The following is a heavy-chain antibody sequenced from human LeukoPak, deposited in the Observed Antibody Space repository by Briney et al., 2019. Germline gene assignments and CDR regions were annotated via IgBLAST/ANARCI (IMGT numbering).Heavy chain of an antibody. CDR3: ARAETPGIAAAGTDY. CDR2: IITILGIA. J-gene: IGHJ4*02. CDR1: GYTFIGYY. D-gene: IGHD6-13*01. Sequence: SVKVSCKASGYTFIGYYIYWVRQAPGQGLEWMGRIITILGIANYAQKFQGRVTITADKSTSTAYMELSSLRSEDTAVYYCARAETPGIAAAGTDYWGQGTLVTVSS. V-gene: IGHV1-69*04.